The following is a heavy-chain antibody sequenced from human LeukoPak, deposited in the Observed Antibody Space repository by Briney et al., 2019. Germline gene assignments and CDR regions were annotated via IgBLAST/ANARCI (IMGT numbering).Heavy chain of an antibody. Sequence: GASVKVSCKASGGTFSSYAISWVRQAPGQGLEWMGRIIPILGIANYAQKFQGRVTITADKSTSTAYMELSSLRSEDTAVYYCARALSAVGGTWYFDYWGQGTLVTVSS. CDR3: ARALSAVGGTWYFDY. CDR2: IIPILGIA. CDR1: GGTFSSYA. D-gene: IGHD6-19*01. V-gene: IGHV1-69*04. J-gene: IGHJ4*02.